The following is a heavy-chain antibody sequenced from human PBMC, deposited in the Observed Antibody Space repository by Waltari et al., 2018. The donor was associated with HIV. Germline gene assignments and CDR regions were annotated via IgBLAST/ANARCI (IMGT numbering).Heavy chain of an antibody. CDR3: ARVASITGTDYYYYGMDV. CDR2: RNPNSGKT. V-gene: IGHV1-8*01. CDR1: GYTFTSYD. Sequence: QVQLVQSGAEVKKPGASVKVSCKASGYTFTSYDINWVRQATGQGLEWMGWRNPNSGKTGEAQKFQGRVTMTRNTSRSTANMELSSLRSEDTAVYYCARVASITGTDYYYYGMDVWGQGTTVTVSS. J-gene: IGHJ6*02. D-gene: IGHD1-20*01.